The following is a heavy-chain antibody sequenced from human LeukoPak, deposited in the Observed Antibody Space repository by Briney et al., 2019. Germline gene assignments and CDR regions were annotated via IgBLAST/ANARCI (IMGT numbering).Heavy chain of an antibody. D-gene: IGHD3-10*01. CDR1: GYTFSSYP. CDR2: VSKDGSNK. J-gene: IGHJ5*02. CDR3: AKDGAMVRGAYYS. Sequence: GRSLRLSCEASGYTFSSYPMRWVRQAPGKGPEWVAAVSKDGSNKYYADSVKGRFTISRDNSKNTLYLQMNSLRAEDTAVYYCAKDGAMVRGAYYSWGQGTLVTVSS. V-gene: IGHV3-30*18.